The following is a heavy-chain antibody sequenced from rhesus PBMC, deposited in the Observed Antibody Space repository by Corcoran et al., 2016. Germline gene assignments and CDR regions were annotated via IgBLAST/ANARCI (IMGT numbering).Heavy chain of an antibody. D-gene: IGHD4-23*01. CDR2: IYGSGSST. J-gene: IGHJ4*01. CDR3: ARTLYSNYLDY. V-gene: IGHV4-169*01. Sequence: LQLQESGPGLVKPSETLSVTCAVSGGSISSSYWSWLRQAPGKGLEWIGNIYGSGSSTNHNPSLKRRVTRSVDTSKNQLSLKLSSVTTADTAVYYCARTLYSNYLDYWGQGVLVTVSS. CDR1: GGSISSSY.